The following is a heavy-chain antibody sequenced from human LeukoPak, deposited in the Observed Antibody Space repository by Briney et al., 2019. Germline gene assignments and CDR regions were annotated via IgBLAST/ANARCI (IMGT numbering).Heavy chain of an antibody. Sequence: PGGSLRLSCAASGFTFSSYWMHWVRQAPGKGLVWVSRINSDGSSTSYADSVKGRFTISRDNSKNTLYLQMNSLRPEDTALYYCAKAAHPYHDSNIYTDYWGQGTLVTVSS. D-gene: IGHD3-22*01. CDR1: GFTFSSYW. J-gene: IGHJ4*02. CDR3: AKAAHPYHDSNIYTDY. CDR2: INSDGSST. V-gene: IGHV3-74*01.